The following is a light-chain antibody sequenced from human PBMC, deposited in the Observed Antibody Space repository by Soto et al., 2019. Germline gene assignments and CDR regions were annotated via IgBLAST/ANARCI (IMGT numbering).Light chain of an antibody. CDR3: QQRSIPIT. CDR1: QSVSSY. Sequence: EIVLTQSPATLSLSPGERATLSCRASQSVSSYLAWYQQKPGQAPRLLIYDASNRATGIPARFIDSGSGTDFTLTISSLEPEDLAVYYCQQRSIPITFGQGTRLEIK. J-gene: IGKJ5*01. V-gene: IGKV3-11*01. CDR2: DAS.